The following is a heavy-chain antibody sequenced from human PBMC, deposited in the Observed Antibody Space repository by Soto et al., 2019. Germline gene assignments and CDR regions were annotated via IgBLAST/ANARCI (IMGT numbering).Heavy chain of an antibody. D-gene: IGHD1-26*01. CDR1: GFIFSSYA. CDR2: ISGSGGSA. Sequence: EVQLLESGGGLVQPGGSLRLSCAASGFIFSSYAMSWVRQAPGKGLEWVSAISGSGGSAYYADSVKGRFTISRDNSKNPLYLQVNSLRAEDTAVYYCAKDVEVGATSGGGDYWGQGTLVTVSS. CDR3: AKDVEVGATSGGGDY. J-gene: IGHJ4*02. V-gene: IGHV3-23*01.